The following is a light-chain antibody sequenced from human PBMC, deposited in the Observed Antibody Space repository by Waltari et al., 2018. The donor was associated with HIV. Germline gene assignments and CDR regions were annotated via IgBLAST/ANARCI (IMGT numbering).Light chain of an antibody. CDR2: KDT. V-gene: IGLV3-25*03. Sequence: SAELTQPPSVSVSPGQTATITCSGDALPKQYTHWDQQKSGQAPVLLIHKDTESPSGIPERFSGSSAGTIVTRTISGVQAEDEADYYCQSADATGSSVLFGGGTKLTV. CDR1: ALPKQY. J-gene: IGLJ2*01. CDR3: QSADATGSSVL.